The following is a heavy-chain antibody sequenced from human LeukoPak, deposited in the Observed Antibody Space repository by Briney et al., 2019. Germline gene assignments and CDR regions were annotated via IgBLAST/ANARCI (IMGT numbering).Heavy chain of an antibody. V-gene: IGHV4-28*05. D-gene: IGHD2-15*01. J-gene: IGHJ4*02. CDR2: IYYSGGV. CDR1: GDSVSSNHW. CDR3: ASSVAGGGYFDH. Sequence: PSETLSLTCAVSGDSVSSNHWWGWIRQSPTKGLEWIGYIYYSGGVYYNASLKSRVTMSIDMSKNQFHLRLTSMASVDTALYYCASSVAGGGYFDHWGQGILVTVSS.